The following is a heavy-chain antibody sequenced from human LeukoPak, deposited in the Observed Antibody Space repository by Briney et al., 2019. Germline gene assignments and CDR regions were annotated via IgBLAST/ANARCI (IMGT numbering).Heavy chain of an antibody. CDR2: ISSSGSTI. J-gene: IGHJ3*02. Sequence: GGSLRLSCAASGFTFSDYYMSWIRQAPGKGLEWVSYISSSGSTIYYADSVKGRFTISRDNAKNSLYLQMNSLRAEDTAVYYSARRYCSSTSCSRGGYDAFDIWGQGTMVTVSS. CDR3: ARRYCSSTSCSRGGYDAFDI. CDR1: GFTFSDYY. D-gene: IGHD2-2*01. V-gene: IGHV3-11*01.